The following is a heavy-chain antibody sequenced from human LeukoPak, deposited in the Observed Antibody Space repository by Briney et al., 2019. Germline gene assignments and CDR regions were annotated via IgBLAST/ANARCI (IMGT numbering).Heavy chain of an antibody. J-gene: IGHJ3*02. V-gene: IGHV4-59*01. CDR1: GGFISSYY. CDR2: IYYSGST. CDR3: AREEAYDSSGAFDI. D-gene: IGHD3-22*01. Sequence: SETLSLTCTVSGGFISSYYWSWIRQPPGKGLEWIGYIYYSGSTNYNPSLKSRVTISVDTSKNQFSLKLSSVTAADTAVYYCAREEAYDSSGAFDIWGQGTMVTVSS.